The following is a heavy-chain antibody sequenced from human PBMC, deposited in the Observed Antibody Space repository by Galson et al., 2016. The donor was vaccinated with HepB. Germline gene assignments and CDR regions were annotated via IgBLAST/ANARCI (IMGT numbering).Heavy chain of an antibody. CDR1: GGSIDNYY. J-gene: IGHJ6*02. CDR3: TRQQLVSMSHGVDV. V-gene: IGHV4-59*01. Sequence: SETLSLTCTVSGGSIDNYYWSWIRQSPGKGREGIGSIYYSGSTDYNPSLKSRVSISLDTSKNQFSLRLSYVTAADTAIYYCTRQQLVSMSHGVDVWGQGTTVTVSS. CDR2: IYYSGST. D-gene: IGHD6-13*01.